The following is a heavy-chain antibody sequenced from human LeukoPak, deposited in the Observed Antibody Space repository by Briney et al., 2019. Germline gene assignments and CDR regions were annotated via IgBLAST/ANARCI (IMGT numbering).Heavy chain of an antibody. V-gene: IGHV3-23*01. Sequence: GGSLRLSCAASGFTFSSYAMSWVRQAPGKGLEWVSAISGSGGSTYYADSVKGRFTLSRDNSKNTLYLQMNSLRAEDTAVYYCAKVRGTIFWSGRNWFDPWGQGTLVTVSS. D-gene: IGHD3-3*01. J-gene: IGHJ5*02. CDR2: ISGSGGST. CDR3: AKVRGTIFWSGRNWFDP. CDR1: GFTFSSYA.